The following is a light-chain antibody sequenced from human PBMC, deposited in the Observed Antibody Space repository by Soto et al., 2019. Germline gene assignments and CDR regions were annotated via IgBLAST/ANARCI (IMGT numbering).Light chain of an antibody. CDR2: GAS. Sequence: EIVMTQSPATLSVSPGERATLSCRASQSVSSNLAWHQQTPGQAPRLLIYGASTRATGIPARFSGSGSGTEFTLTISSLQSEDFAVYYCQQYNNWPPWTIGQGTKVEIK. J-gene: IGKJ1*01. V-gene: IGKV3-15*01. CDR1: QSVSSN. CDR3: QQYNNWPPWT.